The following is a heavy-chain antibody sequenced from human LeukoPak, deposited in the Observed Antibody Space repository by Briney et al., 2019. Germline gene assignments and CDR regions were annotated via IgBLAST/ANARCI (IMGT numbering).Heavy chain of an antibody. Sequence: PGGSLRLSCAAPGFTFSSYAMSWVRQAPGKGLEWVSAISGSGGSTYYADSVKGRFTISRDNSKNTLYLQMNSLRAEDTAVYYCARPLWFGELLPDAFDIWGQGTMVTVSS. CDR1: GFTFSSYA. D-gene: IGHD3-10*01. V-gene: IGHV3-23*01. CDR2: ISGSGGST. CDR3: ARPLWFGELLPDAFDI. J-gene: IGHJ3*02.